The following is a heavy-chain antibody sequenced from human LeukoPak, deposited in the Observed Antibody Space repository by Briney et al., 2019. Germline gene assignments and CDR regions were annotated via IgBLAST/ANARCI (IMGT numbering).Heavy chain of an antibody. J-gene: IGHJ4*02. Sequence: GGSLRLSCAASGFTFSSYSMNWVRQAPGKGLEWVSSISSSSSYIYYAGSVKGRFTISRDNAKNSLYLQMNSLRAEDTAVYYCARDQPPPTYYYDSSGDDPFDYWDQGTLVTVSS. CDR2: ISSSSSYI. D-gene: IGHD3-22*01. CDR1: GFTFSSYS. V-gene: IGHV3-21*01. CDR3: ARDQPPPTYYYDSSGDDPFDY.